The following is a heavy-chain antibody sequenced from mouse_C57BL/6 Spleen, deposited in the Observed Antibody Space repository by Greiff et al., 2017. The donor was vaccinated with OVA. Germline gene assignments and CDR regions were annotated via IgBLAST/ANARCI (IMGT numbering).Heavy chain of an antibody. J-gene: IGHJ3*01. V-gene: IGHV1-55*01. CDR3: ARARRLRLRAWFAY. Sequence: QVQLQQPGAELVKPGASVKMSCKASGYTFTSYWITWVKQRPGQGLEWIGDIYPGSGSTNYNEKFKSKATLTVDTSSSTAYMQLSSLTSEDSAVYYCARARRLRLRAWFAYWGQGTLVTVSA. D-gene: IGHD3-2*02. CDR1: GYTFTSYW. CDR2: IYPGSGST.